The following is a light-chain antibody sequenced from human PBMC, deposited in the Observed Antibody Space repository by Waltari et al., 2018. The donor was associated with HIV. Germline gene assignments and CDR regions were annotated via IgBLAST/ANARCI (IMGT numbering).Light chain of an antibody. Sequence: DIVMTQSPASLAVSLGDRAAINCKSSQTVLFRSENKNYIAWYQQKPGQSPKLLIYWASTRHPGVPDRFTDSASGTNFTRTITSLRAEDAALYYCQQYYSTPWTFGQGTKV. V-gene: IGKV4-1*01. CDR3: QQYYSTPWT. CDR1: QTVLFRSENKNY. J-gene: IGKJ1*01. CDR2: WAS.